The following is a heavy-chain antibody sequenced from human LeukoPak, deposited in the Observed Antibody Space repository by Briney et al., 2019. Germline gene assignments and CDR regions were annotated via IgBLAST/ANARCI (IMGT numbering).Heavy chain of an antibody. J-gene: IGHJ6*02. D-gene: IGHD6-13*01. V-gene: IGHV4-59*08. CDR1: GGSISSYY. Sequence: SETLSLTCTVSGGSISSYYWSWIRQPPGKGLECIGYIYYSGSTNYNPSLKSRVTISVDTSKNQFSLKLSSVTAADTAVYYCARQRSEGSSWSYYYYGMDVWGQGTTVTVSS. CDR3: ARQRSEGSSWSYYYYGMDV. CDR2: IYYSGST.